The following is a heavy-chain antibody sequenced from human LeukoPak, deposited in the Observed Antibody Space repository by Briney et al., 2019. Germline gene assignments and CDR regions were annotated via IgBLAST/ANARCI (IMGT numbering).Heavy chain of an antibody. J-gene: IGHJ3*02. CDR3: ARAGKIMITMVRGALASSDGFDI. V-gene: IGHV4-4*07. CDR1: GGSISSDY. Sequence: SETLSLTCTVSGGSISSDYWSWIRQPDGKGLEWIGRIYTSGSTNYNPSLKSRVSMSVDTSTNQFSLKLSSVTAADTAVYYCARAGKIMITMVRGALASSDGFDIWGQGKMVTVSS. CDR2: IYTSGST. D-gene: IGHD3-10*01.